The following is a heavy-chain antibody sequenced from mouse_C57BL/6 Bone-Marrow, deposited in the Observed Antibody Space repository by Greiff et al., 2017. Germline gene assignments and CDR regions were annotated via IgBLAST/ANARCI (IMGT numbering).Heavy chain of an antibody. CDR1: GYTFTSYW. CDR2: IYPSDSET. Sequence: LQQPGAELVRPGSSVKLSCKASGYTFTSYWMDWVKQRPGQGLEWIGNIYPSDSETHYNQKFKDKATLTVDKSSSTAYMQLSSLTSEDSAVYYCARTSITTVAYAMDYWGQGTSVTVSS. V-gene: IGHV1-61*01. J-gene: IGHJ4*01. CDR3: ARTSITTVAYAMDY. D-gene: IGHD1-1*01.